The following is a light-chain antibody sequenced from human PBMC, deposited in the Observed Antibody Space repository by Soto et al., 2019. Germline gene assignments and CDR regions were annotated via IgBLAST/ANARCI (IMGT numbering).Light chain of an antibody. V-gene: IGLV2-14*01. CDR3: SSYTSSSNVL. CDR2: EVS. Sequence: QSVLTQPASVSGSPGQSITISCTGTSSDVGGYKYVSWYQQQPGKAPKLMIYEVSNRPSGVSNRFSGSKSGNTASLTISGLQAEDEADYYCSSYTSSSNVLFGGGTKVTVL. CDR1: SSDVGGYKY. J-gene: IGLJ2*01.